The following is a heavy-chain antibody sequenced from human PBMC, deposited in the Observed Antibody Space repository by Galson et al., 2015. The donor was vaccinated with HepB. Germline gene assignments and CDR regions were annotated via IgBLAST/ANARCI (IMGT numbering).Heavy chain of an antibody. V-gene: IGHV4-30-4*01. CDR3: AREVIVVADSDAFDI. J-gene: IGHJ3*02. Sequence: RQPPGRGLEWIGYIDYRGTALYHPSLKSRLAISVDTSKNEFPLELSSVTAADTAVYNCAREVIVVADSDAFDIWGQGTMVTVSS. CDR2: IDYRGTA. D-gene: IGHD3-22*01.